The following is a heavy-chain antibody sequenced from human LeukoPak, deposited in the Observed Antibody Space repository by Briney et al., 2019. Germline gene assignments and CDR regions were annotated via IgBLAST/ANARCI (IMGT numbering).Heavy chain of an antibody. D-gene: IGHD6-19*01. CDR2: IYPGDSNT. J-gene: IGHJ6*02. CDR1: GYSFSSYW. V-gene: IGHV5-51*01. Sequence: GEALKISCKTSGYSFSSYWIGWVRRMPGKGLEWMGSIYPGDSNTRYSPSFQGQVTISADKSISTAYLQWSSLKASDTAMYFCARRLDYFYYGMDVWGQGTTVTVSS. CDR3: ARRLDYFYYGMDV.